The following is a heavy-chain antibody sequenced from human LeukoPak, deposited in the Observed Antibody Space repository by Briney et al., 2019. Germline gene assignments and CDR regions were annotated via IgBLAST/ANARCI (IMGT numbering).Heavy chain of an antibody. J-gene: IGHJ4*02. V-gene: IGHV3-23*01. CDR2: ISGSGGST. CDR3: AKDNDGSGSWEDY. Sequence: GGSLRLSCAASGFTFSSYAMSWVRQAPGRGLEWVSAISGSGGSTYYADSVKGRFTISRDNSKNALYLQMNSLRAEDTAVYYCAKDNDGSGSWEDYWGQGTLVTVSS. CDR1: GFTFSSYA. D-gene: IGHD3-10*01.